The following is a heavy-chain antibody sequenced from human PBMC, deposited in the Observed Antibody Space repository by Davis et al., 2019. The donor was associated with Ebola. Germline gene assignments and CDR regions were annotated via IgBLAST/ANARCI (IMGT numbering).Heavy chain of an antibody. J-gene: IGHJ4*02. CDR3: ATPSSSNRGY. Sequence: GESLKISCAASGFTFSSYSMNWVRQAPGKGLEWVSSISSSSSYIYYGDSVKGRFTISRDNAKNSLYLQMNSLRAEDTAVYYCATPSSSNRGYWGQETLVTVSS. V-gene: IGHV3-21*01. CDR1: GFTFSSYS. D-gene: IGHD6-13*01. CDR2: ISSSSSYI.